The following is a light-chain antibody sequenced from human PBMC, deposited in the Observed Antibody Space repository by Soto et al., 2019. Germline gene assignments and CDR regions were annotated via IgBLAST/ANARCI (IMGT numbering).Light chain of an antibody. Sequence: EIVMTQSPSTLSVSPGERATLSCRASQSVNSNLAWYQQKPGHSPRLLIYGASTRVTGIPARFSGSGSGTEFTLTISSLQSEEFAIYYCQQNNSWPPVFGKGKKLEIK. CDR2: GAS. CDR1: QSVNSN. V-gene: IGKV3-15*01. J-gene: IGKJ2*01. CDR3: QQNNSWPPV.